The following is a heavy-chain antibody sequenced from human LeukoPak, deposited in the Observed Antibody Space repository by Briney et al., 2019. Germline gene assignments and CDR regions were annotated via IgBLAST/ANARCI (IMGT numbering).Heavy chain of an antibody. CDR3: AKGGYCRSTSCSVGWFDP. CDR2: ISGGGGST. CDR1: GFTFSSYV. Sequence: GGSLRLSCAASGFTFSSYVMKWVRQAPGKGLEWVSVISGGGGSTYYADSVKGRFTISRDNSKNTLFLRMNSLRAEDTAVYYCAKGGYCRSTSCSVGWFDPWGQGTLVTVSS. J-gene: IGHJ5*02. D-gene: IGHD2-2*01. V-gene: IGHV3-23*01.